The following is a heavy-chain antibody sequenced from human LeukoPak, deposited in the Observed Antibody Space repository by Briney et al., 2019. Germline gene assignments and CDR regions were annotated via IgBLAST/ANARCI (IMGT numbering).Heavy chain of an antibody. CDR1: GGTFSSYA. CDR3: ARGHGDHEVYFDH. D-gene: IGHD4-17*01. CDR2: IIPIFGTA. Sequence: SVKVSCKASGGTFSSYAISWVRQAPGQGLEWMGRIIPIFGTANYSQKFQGRVTITTDESTSTAYMELRSLRSEDTAVYYCARGHGDHEVYFDHWGQGTLVPVFS. V-gene: IGHV1-69*05. J-gene: IGHJ4*02.